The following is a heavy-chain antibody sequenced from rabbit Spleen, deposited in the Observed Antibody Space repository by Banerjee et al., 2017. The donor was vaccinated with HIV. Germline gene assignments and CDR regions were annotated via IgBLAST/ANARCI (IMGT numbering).Heavy chain of an antibody. Sequence: QEQLTETGGGLVQPEGSLTLTCTASGFSFSSSYYMCWVRQAPGKGLEWIACIYAGSSGSTYYASWAKGRFTISKASSTTVDLKMTSLTAADTATYFCARDLVAVIGWNFSLWGQGTLVAVS. CDR2: IYAGSSGST. J-gene: IGHJ4*01. CDR3: ARDLVAVIGWNFSL. V-gene: IGHV1S45*01. CDR1: GFSFSSSYY. D-gene: IGHD1-1*01.